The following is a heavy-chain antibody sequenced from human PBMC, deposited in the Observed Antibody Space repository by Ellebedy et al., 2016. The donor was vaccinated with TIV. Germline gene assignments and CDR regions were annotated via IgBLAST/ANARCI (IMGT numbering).Heavy chain of an antibody. CDR2: IIPIFGTA. J-gene: IGHJ3*02. V-gene: IGHV1-69*13. CDR1: GYTFTSYD. D-gene: IGHD2-21*01. CDR3: ASPVDGDRRVIFDI. Sequence: SVKVSXKASGYTFTSYDINWVRQATGQGLEWMGGIIPIFGTANYAQKFQGRVTITADESTSTAYMELSSLRSEDTAVYYCASPVDGDRRVIFDIWGQGTMVTVSS.